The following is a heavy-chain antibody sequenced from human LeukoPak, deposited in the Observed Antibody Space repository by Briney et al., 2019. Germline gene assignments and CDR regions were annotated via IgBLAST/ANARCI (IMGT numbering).Heavy chain of an antibody. J-gene: IGHJ4*02. V-gene: IGHV3-21*06. D-gene: IGHD3-10*01. CDR2: ISGSGSYI. CDR1: GFTFSDYS. CDR3: VRERFHGSGAPKFDF. Sequence: GGSLRLSCAASGFTFSDYSMNWVRQTPRKGLEWVSCISGSGSYIYYADSLGGRFTISRDNAKNSLILQVNSLRAEDTAVYYCVRERFHGSGAPKFDFWGQGTLVTVSS.